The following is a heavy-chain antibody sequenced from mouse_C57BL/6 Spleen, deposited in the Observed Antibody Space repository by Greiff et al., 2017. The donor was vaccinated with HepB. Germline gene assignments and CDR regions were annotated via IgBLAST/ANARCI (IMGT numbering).Heavy chain of an antibody. D-gene: IGHD1-1*01. CDR1: GFTFRDYG. CDR2: ISSGSSTI. Sequence: EVKLVESGGGLVKPGGSLKLSCAASGFTFRDYGMHWVRQAPEKGLEWVAYISSGSSTIYYADTVKGRFTISRDNAKNTLILQMTSLRSEDTAMYYCARRCYGSGTYYAMDYWGQGTSVTVSS. V-gene: IGHV5-17*01. J-gene: IGHJ4*01. CDR3: ARRCYGSGTYYAMDY.